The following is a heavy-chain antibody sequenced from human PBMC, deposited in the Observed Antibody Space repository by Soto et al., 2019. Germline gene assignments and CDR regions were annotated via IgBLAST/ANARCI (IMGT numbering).Heavy chain of an antibody. CDR1: GFTFGDYA. V-gene: IGHV3-49*03. CDR3: TSRSELAAAN. Sequence: GGGLRLSCAASGFTFGDYAMSWFRQAPGKGLEWVGFIRSKAYGGTTEYAASVKGRFTISRDDPKSIAYLQMNSLKTEYTAVYYCTSRSELAAANWGQGTLVTSPQ. CDR2: IRSKAYGGTT. D-gene: IGHD6-13*01. J-gene: IGHJ4*02.